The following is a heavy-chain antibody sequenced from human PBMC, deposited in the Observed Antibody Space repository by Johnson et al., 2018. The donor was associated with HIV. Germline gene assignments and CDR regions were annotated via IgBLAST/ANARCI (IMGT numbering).Heavy chain of an antibody. Sequence: VQLVESGGGWVQPGGSLRLSCAASGFTFSNAWMSWVRQAPGKGLEWVSGISWNSGSIGYADSVKGRFTISRDNSKITLSLQMNSLRAEDTAVYYCARDGGDCSSTSCLGSPGVYDTSHAFDIWGQGTMVTVSS. D-gene: IGHD2-2*01. CDR1: GFTFSNAW. V-gene: IGHV3-48*01. CDR2: ISWNSGSI. J-gene: IGHJ3*02. CDR3: ARDGGDCSSTSCLGSPGVYDTSHAFDI.